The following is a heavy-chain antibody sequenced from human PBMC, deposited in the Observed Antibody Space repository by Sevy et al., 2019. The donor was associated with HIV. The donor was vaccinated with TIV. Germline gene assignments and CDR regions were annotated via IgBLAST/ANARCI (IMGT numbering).Heavy chain of an antibody. D-gene: IGHD4-17*01. CDR3: ATTTVTGSGMDV. V-gene: IGHV3-30*03. Sequence: GGSLRLSCAASGFTFSSYGMHWVRQAPGKGLERVAVISYDGSNKYYADSVKGRFTISRDNSKNTLYLQMNSLRAEDTAVYYCATTTVTGSGMDVWGQGTTVTVS. CDR1: GFTFSSYG. J-gene: IGHJ6*02. CDR2: ISYDGSNK.